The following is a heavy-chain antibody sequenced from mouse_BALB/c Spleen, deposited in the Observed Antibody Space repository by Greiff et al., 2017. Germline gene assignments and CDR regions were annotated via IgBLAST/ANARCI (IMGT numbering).Heavy chain of an antibody. CDR3: ARDYDSYYAMDY. V-gene: IGHV2-2*02. CDR1: GFSLTSYG. D-gene: IGHD2-4*01. Sequence: VQVVESGPGLVQPSQSLSITCTVSGFSLTSYGVHWVRQSPGKGLEWLGVIWSGGSTDYNAAFISRLSISKDNSKSQVFFKMNSLQANDTAIYYCARDYDSYYAMDYWGQGTSVTVSS. CDR2: IWSGGST. J-gene: IGHJ4*01.